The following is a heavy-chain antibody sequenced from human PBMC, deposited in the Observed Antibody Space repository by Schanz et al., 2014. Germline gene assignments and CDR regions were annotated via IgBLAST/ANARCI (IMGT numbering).Heavy chain of an antibody. CDR1: GFTFSSHW. CDR2: INSVGSNT. D-gene: IGHD1-1*01. Sequence: EVQLVESGGGLVQPGGSLRLSCTASGFTFSSHWMHWVRQDPGKGLVWVARINSVGSNTDYADSVKGRFTISRDNAKNSLYLEMNSLRAEDTALYYCARDRRNADLDYWGQGTLVTDSS. V-gene: IGHV3-74*01. J-gene: IGHJ4*02. CDR3: ARDRRNADLDY.